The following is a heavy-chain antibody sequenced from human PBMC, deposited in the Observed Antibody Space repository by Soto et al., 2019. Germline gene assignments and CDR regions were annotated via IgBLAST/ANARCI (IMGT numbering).Heavy chain of an antibody. Sequence: EGQLVESGGDLVQPGGSLRLSCTDSGFTFSSHWMHWVRQSPGKGLVWVSRINGDGSYISYADSVKGRFTISRDNAKNTLYLQMSSLRADDTAVYYCVRVYGDPPSWGQGTPVTVSS. V-gene: IGHV3-74*01. CDR3: VRVYGDPPS. CDR2: INGDGSYI. D-gene: IGHD4-17*01. CDR1: GFTFSSHW. J-gene: IGHJ4*02.